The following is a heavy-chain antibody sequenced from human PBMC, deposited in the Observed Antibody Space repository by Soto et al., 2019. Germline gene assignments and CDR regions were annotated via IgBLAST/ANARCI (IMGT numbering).Heavy chain of an antibody. J-gene: IGHJ6*02. CDR3: AKGGAIVAAGTRGYLNNAMDV. CDR2: INPNSGDT. D-gene: IGHD1-26*01. CDR1: GYTFTGYY. V-gene: IGHV1-2*02. Sequence: ASVKVSCKASGYTFTGYYVHWVRQAPGQGLEWMGWINPNSGDTYLAQRFQGRVTMNRDTSIGTAYMELRGLTSDDTAEYYCAKGGAIVAAGTRGYLNNAMDVWGQGTTVTVSS.